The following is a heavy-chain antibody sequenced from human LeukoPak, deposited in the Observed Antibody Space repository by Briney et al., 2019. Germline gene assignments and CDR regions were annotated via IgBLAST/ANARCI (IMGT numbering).Heavy chain of an antibody. CDR2: IYYSGST. J-gene: IGHJ4*02. D-gene: IGHD3-10*01. Sequence: SETLSLTCTVSGGSISSGDYYWSWIRQPPGKGLEWIGYIYYSGSTYYNPSLKSRVTISVDTSKNQFSLKLSSVTAADTAVYYCARTAYGSGSYYNDDYWGQGTLVTVSS. V-gene: IGHV4-30-4*08. CDR1: GGSISSGDYY. CDR3: ARTAYGSGSYYNDDY.